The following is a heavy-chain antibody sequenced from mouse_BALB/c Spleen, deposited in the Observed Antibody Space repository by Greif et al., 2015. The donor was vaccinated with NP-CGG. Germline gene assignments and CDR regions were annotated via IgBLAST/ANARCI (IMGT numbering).Heavy chain of an antibody. CDR2: IDPANGNT. V-gene: IGHV14-3*02. CDR1: GFNIKDTY. D-gene: IGHD1-1*01. J-gene: IGHJ3*01. Sequence: EVKLMESGAELVKPGASVKLSCTASGFNIKDTYMHWVKQRPEQGLEWTGRIDPANGNTKYDPKFQGKATITADTSSNTAYLQLSSLTSEDTAVCYCARSELWFAYWGQGTLVTVSA. CDR3: ARSELWFAY.